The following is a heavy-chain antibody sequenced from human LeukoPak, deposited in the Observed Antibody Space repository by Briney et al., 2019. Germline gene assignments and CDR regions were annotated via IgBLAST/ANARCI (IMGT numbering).Heavy chain of an antibody. D-gene: IGHD3-9*01. J-gene: IGHJ5*01. CDR3: ARVLFNSGYDS. CDR2: INPNSGET. Sequence: ASVKVSCKASGSTFTGAYMHWVRQAPGQGLEWMGWINPNSGETRYEQKFQGRVTMTRDTSIDTAHMKLGSLTSDDTAVYYCARVLFNSGYDSWGQGTLVTVS. V-gene: IGHV1-2*02. CDR1: GSTFTGAY.